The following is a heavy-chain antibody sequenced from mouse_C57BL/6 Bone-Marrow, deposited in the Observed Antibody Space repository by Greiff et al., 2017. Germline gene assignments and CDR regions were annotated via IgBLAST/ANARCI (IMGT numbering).Heavy chain of an antibody. CDR3: ARELYYYGSSSYWYFDV. V-gene: IGHV1-69*01. Sequence: VQLQQPGAELVMPGASVKLSCKASGYTFTSYWMHWVKQRPGQGLEWIGEIDPSDSYTNYNQKFKGKSTLTVDKSSSTAYMQLSSLTSEDSAVYYCARELYYYGSSSYWYFDVWGTGTTVTVSS. D-gene: IGHD1-1*01. CDR2: IDPSDSYT. J-gene: IGHJ1*03. CDR1: GYTFTSYW.